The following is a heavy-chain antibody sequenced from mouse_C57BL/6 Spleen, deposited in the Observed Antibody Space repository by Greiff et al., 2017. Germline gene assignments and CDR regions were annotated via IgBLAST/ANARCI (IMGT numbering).Heavy chain of an antibody. CDR3: ARDSFDY. V-gene: IGHV1-82*01. CDR2: IYPGDGDT. Sequence: VQLQQSGPELVKPGASVKISCKASGYAFSSSWMNWVQQRPGKGLEWIGRIYPGDGDTNYNGKFKGKATLTADKSSSTAYMQLSSLTSEDSAVYFCARDSFDYWGQGTTLTVSS. CDR1: GYAFSSSW. J-gene: IGHJ2*01.